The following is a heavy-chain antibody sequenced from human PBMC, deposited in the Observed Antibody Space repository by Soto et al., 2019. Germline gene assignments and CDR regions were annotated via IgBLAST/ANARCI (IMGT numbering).Heavy chain of an antibody. D-gene: IGHD5-18*01. Sequence: EVQLEESGGGLVQPGGSLRLSCVVSGFSLTDYWIHWVRQAPGEGLVWVSRISEYGKIDDADAVKGRFTISRDIAKSTVYQQMNSLGAEDTAVYYCVRCDSKHSYGYFYWGQGTLVTVSS. CDR2: ISEYGKI. J-gene: IGHJ4*02. CDR1: GFSLTDYW. V-gene: IGHV3-74*01. CDR3: VRCDSKHSYGYFY.